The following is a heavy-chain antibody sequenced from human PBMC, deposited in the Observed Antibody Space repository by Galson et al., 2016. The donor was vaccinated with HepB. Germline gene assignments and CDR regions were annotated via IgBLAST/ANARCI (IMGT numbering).Heavy chain of an antibody. CDR1: GGSISSGGYY. CDR3: VRVRFLEWLRKKWFDP. D-gene: IGHD3-3*01. J-gene: IGHJ5*02. Sequence: TLSLTCTVSGGSISSGGYYWSWIRQHPGKGLEWIGYIYYSGSTYYNPSLKSRVTISVDTSKNQFSLNLSSVTAADTAVYYCVRVRFLEWLRKKWFDPWGQGTLVTVSS. V-gene: IGHV4-31*03. CDR2: IYYSGST.